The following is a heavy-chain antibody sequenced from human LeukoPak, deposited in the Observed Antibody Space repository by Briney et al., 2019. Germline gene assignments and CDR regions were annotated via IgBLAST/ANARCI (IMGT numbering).Heavy chain of an antibody. Sequence: SVKVSCKASGGTFSSYAISWVRQAPGQGLEWMGRIIPILGIANYAQKFQGRVTITADKSTSTAYMELSSLRSEDTAVYYCASNSFLGSGGSYSDYWGQGTLVTVSS. D-gene: IGHD3-3*02. CDR2: IIPILGIA. CDR1: GGTFSSYA. CDR3: ASNSFLGSGGSYSDY. J-gene: IGHJ4*02. V-gene: IGHV1-69*04.